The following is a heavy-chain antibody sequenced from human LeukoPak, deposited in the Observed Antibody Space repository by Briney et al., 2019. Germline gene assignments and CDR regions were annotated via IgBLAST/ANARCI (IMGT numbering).Heavy chain of an antibody. CDR3: VRPLGYEGSYYYGMDV. CDR1: GFTFSSYT. V-gene: IGHV3-21*01. J-gene: IGHJ6*02. D-gene: IGHD5-12*01. Sequence: GGSLRLSCAASGFTFSSYTMNWVRQAPGKGLVWVSSISSSSSYRYYADSVKGRFTISRDNAKNSLYLQINSLRAEDTAVYYCVRPLGYEGSYYYGMDVWGHGTTVTVSS. CDR2: ISSSSSYR.